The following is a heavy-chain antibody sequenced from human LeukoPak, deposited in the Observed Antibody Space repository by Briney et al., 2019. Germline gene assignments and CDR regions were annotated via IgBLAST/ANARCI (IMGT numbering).Heavy chain of an antibody. CDR1: GFTFSSYS. CDR2: IRYDGSNK. Sequence: GGSLRLSCAASGFTFSSYSMNWVRQAPGKGLEWVAFIRYDGSNKYYADSVKGRFTISRDNSKNTLYLQMNSLRAEDTAVYYCAKDLSSGWAYYFDYWGQGTLVTVSS. J-gene: IGHJ4*02. V-gene: IGHV3-30*02. CDR3: AKDLSSGWAYYFDY. D-gene: IGHD6-19*01.